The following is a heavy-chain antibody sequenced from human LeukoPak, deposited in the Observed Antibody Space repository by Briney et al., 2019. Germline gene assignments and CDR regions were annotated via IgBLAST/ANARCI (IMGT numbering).Heavy chain of an antibody. V-gene: IGHV1-18*01. CDR1: GYTFTSYG. D-gene: IGHD6-13*01. Sequence: ASVKVSCKASGYTFTSYGISWVRQAPGQGLEWMGWISAYNGNTNYAQKLQGRVTMTTDTSTSTAYMELRSLRSDDTAVYYCARDVRGEAEAGTRDYYYMTSGAKGPRSPSP. J-gene: IGHJ6*03. CDR2: ISAYNGNT. CDR3: ARDVRGEAEAGTRDYYYMTS.